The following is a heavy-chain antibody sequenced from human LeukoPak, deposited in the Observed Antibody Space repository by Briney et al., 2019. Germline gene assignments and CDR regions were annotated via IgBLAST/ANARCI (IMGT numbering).Heavy chain of an antibody. CDR2: MSYDGSNK. D-gene: IGHD6-19*01. V-gene: IGHV3-30*18. J-gene: IGHJ4*02. Sequence: GGSLRLSCAASGFTFSNYGMHWVRQAPGKGLEWVAVMSYDGSNKYYADSVKGRFTISRDNYKNTLYLQMNSVRAEDTAVYYCAKDRSEAVAGINGNFDYWGQGTLVTVSS. CDR3: AKDRSEAVAGINGNFDY. CDR1: GFTFSNYG.